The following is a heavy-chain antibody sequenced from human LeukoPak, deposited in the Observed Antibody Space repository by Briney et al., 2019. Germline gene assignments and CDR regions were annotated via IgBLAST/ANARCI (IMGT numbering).Heavy chain of an antibody. V-gene: IGHV3-23*01. D-gene: IGHD3-10*01. Sequence: GGSLRLPCPASGFTFSRFAMNWVGQAPGKGLEWVGITSKTASIASFAAPVKVPLTISRGNSKTSVYLQMNSLRDDETALYYYVTESFHYWGQGILVAVSS. CDR3: VTESFHY. J-gene: IGHJ4*02. CDR1: GFTFSRFA. CDR2: TSKTASIA.